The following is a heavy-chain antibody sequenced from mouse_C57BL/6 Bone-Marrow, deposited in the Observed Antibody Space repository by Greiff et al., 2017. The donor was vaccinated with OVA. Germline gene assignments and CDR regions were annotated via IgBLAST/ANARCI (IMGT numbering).Heavy chain of an antibody. Sequence: EVQGVESGGGLVKPGGSLKLSCAASGFTFSSYAMSWVRQTPEKRLEWVATISDGGSYTYYPDNVKGRFTISRDNAKNNLYLQMSHLKSEDTAMYYCARDGRRLRRGFAYWGQGTLVTVSA. CDR1: GFTFSSYA. J-gene: IGHJ3*01. D-gene: IGHD2-4*01. V-gene: IGHV5-4*01. CDR2: ISDGGSYT. CDR3: ARDGRRLRRGFAY.